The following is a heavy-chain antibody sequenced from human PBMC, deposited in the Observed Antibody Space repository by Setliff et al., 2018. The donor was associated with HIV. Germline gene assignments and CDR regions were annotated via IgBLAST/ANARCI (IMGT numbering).Heavy chain of an antibody. CDR2: IYTSGKT. CDR1: GGSISSGSYY. J-gene: IGHJ3*02. Sequence: LSLTCTVSGGSISSGSYYWTWIRQSAGKGLEWIGRIYTSGKTSYNPSLKSRVTISADTSKSQFSLKLTSVTAADTAIYYCARDVTVVWGVSFFYVFDIWGQGTMVTVS. D-gene: IGHD3-10*01. CDR3: ARDVTVVWGVSFFYVFDI. V-gene: IGHV4-61*02.